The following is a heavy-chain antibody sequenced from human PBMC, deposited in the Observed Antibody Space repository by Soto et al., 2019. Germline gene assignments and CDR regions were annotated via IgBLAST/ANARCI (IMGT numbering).Heavy chain of an antibody. D-gene: IGHD1-26*01. CDR2: IYPGDSDT. Sequence: GESLKISCKGSGYTFTDYWIGWVRQLPGKGLEWMGIIYPGDSDTRYSPSFQGHVTITVDKSTSTAYLQWNTLKASDTAMYYCARHPTYGGGATDIWGQGTMVTVSS. CDR1: GYTFTDYW. CDR3: ARHPTYGGGATDI. V-gene: IGHV5-51*01. J-gene: IGHJ3*02.